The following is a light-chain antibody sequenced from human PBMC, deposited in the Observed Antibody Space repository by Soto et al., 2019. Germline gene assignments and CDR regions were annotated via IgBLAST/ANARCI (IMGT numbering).Light chain of an antibody. CDR2: MAS. J-gene: IGKJ1*01. CDR1: QSLSGW. V-gene: IGKV1-5*03. CDR3: QHYNGYSWT. Sequence: DTQMTQSPSSLSASIGDRVTITCRASQSLSGWLAWYQQEPGKAPNLLIYMASTLASGVPSRFSGSGSGTEFTLTISSLQPDDFATYYCQHYNGYSWTFGQGTKVDIK.